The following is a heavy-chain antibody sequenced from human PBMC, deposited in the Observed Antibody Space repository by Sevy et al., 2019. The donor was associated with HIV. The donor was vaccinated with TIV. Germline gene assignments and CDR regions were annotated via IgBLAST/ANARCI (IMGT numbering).Heavy chain of an antibody. Sequence: GGSLRLSCAASGFTFSSYGMHWVRQAPGKGLEWVAVISYDGSNKYYEDSVKGRFTISRDNSKNTPYMQMNSLRAEDTAVYYCAKVGDSSGYYHPFDYWGQGTLVTVSS. CDR2: ISYDGSNK. CDR1: GFTFSSYG. CDR3: AKVGDSSGYYHPFDY. V-gene: IGHV3-30*18. J-gene: IGHJ4*02. D-gene: IGHD3-22*01.